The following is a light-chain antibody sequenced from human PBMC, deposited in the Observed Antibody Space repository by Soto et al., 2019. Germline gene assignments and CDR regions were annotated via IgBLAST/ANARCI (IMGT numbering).Light chain of an antibody. CDR1: SSSSGTDYD. CDR3: QSYDSRLSGYV. Sequence: QSVLTQPPSVSGAPGQRVTISCTGSSSSSGTDYDVHWYQQVPGKVPRLLIYGNNNRPSGVPDRFSGSKSGPSASLAITGLQAEDEADYYCQSYDSRLSGYVFGPGTKLTVL. CDR2: GNN. J-gene: IGLJ1*01. V-gene: IGLV1-40*01.